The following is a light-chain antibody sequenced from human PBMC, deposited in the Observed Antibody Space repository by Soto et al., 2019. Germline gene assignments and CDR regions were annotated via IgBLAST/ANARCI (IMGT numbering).Light chain of an antibody. J-gene: IGKJ5*01. CDR3: HQYGTSPT. CDR1: QSVSSTY. Sequence: EIVLTQSPGTLSLSPGERATLSCRASQSVSSTYLAWYQQRPGQTPRLLIYGASIRATGIPDRFSGSGSGTDFTLTISRLEPEDFAVYYCHQYGTSPTFGQGTRLGIK. V-gene: IGKV3-20*01. CDR2: GAS.